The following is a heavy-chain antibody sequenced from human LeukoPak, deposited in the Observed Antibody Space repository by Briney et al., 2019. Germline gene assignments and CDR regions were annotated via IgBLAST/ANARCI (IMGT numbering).Heavy chain of an antibody. CDR1: GGTFSSYA. J-gene: IGHJ4*02. Sequence: SVKVSCKASGGTFSSYAISWVRQAPGQGLEWMGGLIPIFGTANYAQKFQDRVTITTDESTSTAYMELSSLRFEDTAVYYCARAAGHLYFDYWGQGTLVTVSS. CDR2: LIPIFGTA. V-gene: IGHV1-69*05. CDR3: ARAAGHLYFDY. D-gene: IGHD6-13*01.